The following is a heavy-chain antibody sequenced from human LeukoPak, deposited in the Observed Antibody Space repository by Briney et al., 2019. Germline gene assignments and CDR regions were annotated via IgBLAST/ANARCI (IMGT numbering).Heavy chain of an antibody. CDR1: GFTFSNAW. Sequence: GGSLRLSCAASGFTFSNAWMSWVRQAPGKGLEWVGRIKSKTDGGTTDYAAPVKGRFTISRDDSKNTLYLQMNSLKTEDTAVYYCAKGSPNYDIFSPFDYWGQGTLVTVSS. D-gene: IGHD3-22*01. CDR2: IKSKTDGGTT. CDR3: AKGSPNYDIFSPFDY. V-gene: IGHV3-15*01. J-gene: IGHJ4*02.